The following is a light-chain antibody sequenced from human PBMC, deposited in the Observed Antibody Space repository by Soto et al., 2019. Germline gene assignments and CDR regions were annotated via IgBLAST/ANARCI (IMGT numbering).Light chain of an antibody. CDR2: WAS. CDR1: QSVLYNSNNKNH. V-gene: IGKV4-1*01. Sequence: DIVMTQSPDSLAVSLGERATINCKSSQSVLYNSNNKNHLAWYQQKPGQPPKLLIYWASTRESGVPDRFSGSGSGTDFTLTISSLQAEDVAVYYCQQFYSLPLTCGPGTKVDI. J-gene: IGKJ3*01. CDR3: QQFYSLPLT.